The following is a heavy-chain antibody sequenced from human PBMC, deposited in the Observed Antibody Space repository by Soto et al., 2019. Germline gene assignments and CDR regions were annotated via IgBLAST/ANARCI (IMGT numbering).Heavy chain of an antibody. J-gene: IGHJ5*02. CDR1: GYSFTNND. CDR3: ARMETFGSLNCFDP. V-gene: IGHV1-8*01. Sequence: ASVKVSCKASGYSFTNNDVSWVRQATGQGLEWMGWMNPGSGDTGYAQKFQGRVTMTRDISTATAYMELSSLRSDDTATYYCARMETFGSLNCFDPWGQGTLVTVSS. D-gene: IGHD3-16*01. CDR2: MNPGSGDT.